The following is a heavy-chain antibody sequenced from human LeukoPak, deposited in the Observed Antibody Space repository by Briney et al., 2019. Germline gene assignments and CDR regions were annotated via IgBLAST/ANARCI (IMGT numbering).Heavy chain of an antibody. CDR3: ARAPRMVYFDY. D-gene: IGHD2-15*01. V-gene: IGHV3-53*01. CDR2: LYSGGST. J-gene: IGHJ4*02. Sequence: PGGSLRLSCAASGFTFSGFAMTWVRQAPGKGLEWVSVLYSGGSTYYADSVKGRFTISRDNSKNTLYLQMNSLRAEDTAVYYCARAPRMVYFDYWGQGTLVTVSS. CDR1: GFTFSGFA.